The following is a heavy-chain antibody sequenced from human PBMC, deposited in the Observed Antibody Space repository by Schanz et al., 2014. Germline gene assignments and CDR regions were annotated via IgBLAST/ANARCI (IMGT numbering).Heavy chain of an antibody. V-gene: IGHV4-31*11. CDR2: INQSGRA. CDR3: ARGYDFWSGLRGGDY. Sequence: QVQLQESGPGLVKPSQTLSLTCAVSGGSIRSGGYYWGWVRQPPRKGLEWIGEINQSGRASYNPSLKSRVTISVDTPNNQSSLKVTSVTAADTALYFCARGYDFWSGLRGGDYWGQGTLVTVSS. D-gene: IGHD3-3*01. CDR1: GGSIRSGGYY. J-gene: IGHJ4*02.